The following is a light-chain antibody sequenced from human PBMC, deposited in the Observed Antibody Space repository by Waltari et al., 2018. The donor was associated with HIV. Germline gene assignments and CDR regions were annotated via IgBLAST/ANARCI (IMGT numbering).Light chain of an antibody. Sequence: SQMTHSPASLSAAVGDRVTVTYRAHQPINKYLDWYQHEEGKAPKLLIYYIVNLHSGVPARFSGSGAGTEFTLTISGLHPEDFATYYCMQTAPTPFTFGPGTKVGIK. CDR1: QPINKY. CDR3: MQTAPTPFT. J-gene: IGKJ3*01. V-gene: IGKV1-39*01. CDR2: YIV.